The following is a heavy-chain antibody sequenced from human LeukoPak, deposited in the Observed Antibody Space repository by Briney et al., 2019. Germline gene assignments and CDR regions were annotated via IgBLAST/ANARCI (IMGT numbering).Heavy chain of an antibody. CDR2: ITNSGTTI. V-gene: IGHV3-11*01. D-gene: IGHD3-9*01. CDR3: ARDGHYDILTGYFQD. J-gene: IGHJ1*01. Sequence: PGGSLRLSCAASGFTFTDYYMSCIRQAPGKGPEWLSYITNSGTTIYYADSVKSRFTISRDTAKNSLYMQMNSLRAEDTAVYYCARDGHYDILTGYFQDWGKGTLVTVS. CDR1: GFTFTDYY.